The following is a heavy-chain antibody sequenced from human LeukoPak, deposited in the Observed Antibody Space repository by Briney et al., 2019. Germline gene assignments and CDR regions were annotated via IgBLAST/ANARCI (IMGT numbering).Heavy chain of an antibody. CDR1: GFTFSSYA. CDR3: AKDLGYSGYDDPFDY. CDR2: ISGSGGST. D-gene: IGHD5-12*01. Sequence: GGSLRPSCAASGFTFSSYAMSWVRQAPGKGLEWVSAISGSGGSTYYADSVKGRFTISRDNSKNTLYLQMNSLRAEDTAVYYCAKDLGYSGYDDPFDYWGQGTLVTVSS. J-gene: IGHJ4*02. V-gene: IGHV3-23*01.